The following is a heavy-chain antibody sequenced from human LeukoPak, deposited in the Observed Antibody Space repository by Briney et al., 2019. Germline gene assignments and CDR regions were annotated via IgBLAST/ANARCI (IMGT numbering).Heavy chain of an antibody. CDR1: GGSFSGHY. D-gene: IGHD3-3*01. CDR2: INHSGST. V-gene: IGHV4-34*01. CDR3: ASGQYYDLWSGYYVD. Sequence: SETLSLACAVYGGSFSGHYWSWIRQPPGKGLEWIGEINHSGSTNYNPSLESRVTISVDTSKNHFSLKLSSVTAADTAVYYCASGQYYDLWSGYYVDWGQGTLVTVSA. J-gene: IGHJ4*02.